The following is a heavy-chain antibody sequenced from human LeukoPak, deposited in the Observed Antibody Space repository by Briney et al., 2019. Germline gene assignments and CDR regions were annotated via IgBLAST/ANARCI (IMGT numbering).Heavy chain of an antibody. D-gene: IGHD3-3*01. CDR3: ARAGLRFLEWLSRGDYYFDY. J-gene: IGHJ4*02. Sequence: GGSLRLSCAASGFTFSSYSMNWVRQAPGKGLEWVSCISSSSSYIYYADSVKGRFTTSRDNAKNSLYLQMNSLRAEDTAVYYCARAGLRFLEWLSRGDYYFDYWGQGTLVTVSS. CDR1: GFTFSSYS. CDR2: ISSSSSYI. V-gene: IGHV3-21*01.